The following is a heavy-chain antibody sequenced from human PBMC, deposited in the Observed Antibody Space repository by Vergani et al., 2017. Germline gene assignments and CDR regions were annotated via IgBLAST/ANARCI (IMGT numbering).Heavy chain of an antibody. CDR3: ARVPTQDYGDYVDWFDP. CDR2: SYYSGST. CDR1: GGSISSGDYY. D-gene: IGHD4-17*01. J-gene: IGHJ5*02. V-gene: IGHV4-30-4*01. Sequence: QVQLQESGPGLVKPSQTLSLTCTVSGGSISSGDYYWGWIRQPPGKGLEWIGYSYYSGSTYYNPSLKSRVTISVDTSKNQFSLKLSSVTAADPAVYYWARVPTQDYGDYVDWFDPWGQGTLVTVSS.